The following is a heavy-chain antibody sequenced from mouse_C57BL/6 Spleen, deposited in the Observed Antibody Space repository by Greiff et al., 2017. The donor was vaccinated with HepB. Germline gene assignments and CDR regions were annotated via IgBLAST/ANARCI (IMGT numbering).Heavy chain of an antibody. J-gene: IGHJ2*01. CDR1: GFTFSSYA. CDR3: ARDGDGYYDY. Sequence: EVQVVESGGGLVKPGGSLKLSCAASGFTFSSYAMSWVRQTPEKRLEWVATISDGGSYTYYPDNVKGRFTISRDNAKNNLYLQMSHLKSEDTAMYYCARDGDGYYDYGGQGTTLTVSS. CDR2: ISDGGSYT. D-gene: IGHD2-3*01. V-gene: IGHV5-4*01.